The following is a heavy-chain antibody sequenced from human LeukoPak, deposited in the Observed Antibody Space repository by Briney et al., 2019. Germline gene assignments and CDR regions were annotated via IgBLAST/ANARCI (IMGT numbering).Heavy chain of an antibody. CDR1: GLLYRNYQ. D-gene: IGHD4-17*01. J-gene: IGHJ4*02. CDR2: INHDGGDK. V-gene: IGHV3-7*02. CDR3: TITGGPTVTAFDL. Sequence: PGGPLRLFCVPSGLLYRNYQKMWLRQAPEKAVEWVANINHDGGDKNYVDSVKGRFTISRDNAKSSLYLQMNSLRVEDTAVYYCTITGGPTVTAFDLWGQGILITVSS.